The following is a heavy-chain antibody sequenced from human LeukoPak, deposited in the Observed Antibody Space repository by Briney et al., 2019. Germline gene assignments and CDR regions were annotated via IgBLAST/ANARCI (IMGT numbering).Heavy chain of an antibody. CDR1: GFPFSSYW. J-gene: IGHJ6*02. V-gene: IGHV3-7*03. CDR3: ARTGYNAGRYYYYGMDV. D-gene: IGHD1-14*01. CDR2: IKQDGSKK. Sequence: PGGSLRLSCVASGFPFSSYWMTWVRQAPGKGLEWVANIKQDGSKKSYVDSVKGRFTISRDNSKNTLYLQMNSLRAEDTAVYYCARTGYNAGRYYYYGMDVWGQGTTVTVSS.